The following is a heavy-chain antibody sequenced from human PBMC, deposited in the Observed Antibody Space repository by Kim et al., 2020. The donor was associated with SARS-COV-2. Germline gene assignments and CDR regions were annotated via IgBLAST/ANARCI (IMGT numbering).Heavy chain of an antibody. CDR2: INPNSGGT. Sequence: ASVKVSCKASGYTFTGYYMHWVRQAPGQGLEWMGRINPNSGGTNYAQKFQGRVTMTRDTSISTAYMELSRLRSDDTAVYYCARALELRSGYFDYWGQGTLVTVSS. V-gene: IGHV1-2*06. D-gene: IGHD1-7*01. CDR3: ARALELRSGYFDY. J-gene: IGHJ4*02. CDR1: GYTFTGYY.